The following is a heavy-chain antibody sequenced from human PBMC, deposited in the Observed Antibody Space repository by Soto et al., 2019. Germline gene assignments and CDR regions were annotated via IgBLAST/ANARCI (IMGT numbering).Heavy chain of an antibody. J-gene: IGHJ4*02. D-gene: IGHD3-3*01. CDR2: IYTSGST. Sequence: SETLSLTCTVSGGSISDYWSWIRQPAGKGLEWIGRIYTSGSTNYNPSLKSRVTMSIDTSKNQFSLELTSVTAADTAVYFCARGIVDFWSGRHYFDYWGQGTLVTVSS. V-gene: IGHV4-4*07. CDR3: ARGIVDFWSGRHYFDY. CDR1: GGSISDY.